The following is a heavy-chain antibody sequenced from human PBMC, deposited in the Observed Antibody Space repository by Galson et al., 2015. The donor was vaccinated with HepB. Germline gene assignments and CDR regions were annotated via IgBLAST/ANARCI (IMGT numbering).Heavy chain of an antibody. D-gene: IGHD3-3*01. V-gene: IGHV3-15*01. CDR3: TRGAMYYDLWSGYYTMSYYYYMDV. Sequence: SLRLSCAASGFTFSNAWMSWVRQAPGKGLEWVGRIKSKTDGGTTDYAAPVKGRFTISRDDSKNTLYLQMNSLKTEDTAVYYCTRGAMYYDLWSGYYTMSYYYYMDVWGKGTTVTVSS. CDR1: GFTFSNAW. J-gene: IGHJ6*03. CDR2: IKSKTDGGTT.